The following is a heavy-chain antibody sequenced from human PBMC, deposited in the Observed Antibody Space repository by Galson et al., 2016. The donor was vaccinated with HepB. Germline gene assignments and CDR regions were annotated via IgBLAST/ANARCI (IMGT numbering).Heavy chain of an antibody. CDR2: VFWDDTK. CDR1: GFSLSRSGVS. D-gene: IGHD2-2*01. J-gene: IGHJ3*01. CDR3: AHRLSSHGNAFDV. V-gene: IGHV2-5*02. Sequence: PALVKPPQTLTLTCTFSGFSLSRSGVSVGWIRQPPGKALEWLALVFWDDTKRYNSSLETRLTISKDTSKNQVVFSLANMDPVDTATYYCAHRLSSHGNAFDVWGQGTVVTVSA.